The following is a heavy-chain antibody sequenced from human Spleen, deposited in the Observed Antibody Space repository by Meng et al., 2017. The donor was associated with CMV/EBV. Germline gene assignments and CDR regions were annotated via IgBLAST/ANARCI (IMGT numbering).Heavy chain of an antibody. CDR2: ISSSGTYV. CDR1: GFTFSSYS. Sequence: GESLKISCAASGFTFSSYSMNWVRQAPGKGLEWVSSISSSGTYVNYADSMKGRFTISRDNAKNSLSLQINSLRAEDTAMYYCAREQFSGDRDYYYAMDVWGQGTTVTSP. D-gene: IGHD1-26*01. CDR3: AREQFSGDRDYYYAMDV. V-gene: IGHV3-21*06. J-gene: IGHJ6*02.